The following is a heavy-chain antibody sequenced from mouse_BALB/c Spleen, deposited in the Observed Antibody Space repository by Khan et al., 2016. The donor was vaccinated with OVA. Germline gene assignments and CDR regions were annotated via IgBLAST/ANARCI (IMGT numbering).Heavy chain of an antibody. V-gene: IGHV3-2*02. D-gene: IGHD1-1*01. CDR2: ISYSGVT. CDR3: ARGNYYGYYFDY. Sequence: EVELVESGPGLVKPSQSLSLTCTVTGYSITSGYTWNWIRQFPGNKLEWMGYISYSGVTSYNPSLKSRISITRDTSKNQFFLQLNSLTTEDTATYDCARGNYYGYYFDYWGQGTTLTVSS. CDR1: GYSITSGYT. J-gene: IGHJ2*01.